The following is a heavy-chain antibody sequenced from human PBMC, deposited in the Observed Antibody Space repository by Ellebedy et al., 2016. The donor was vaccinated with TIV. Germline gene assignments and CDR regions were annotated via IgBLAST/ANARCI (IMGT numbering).Heavy chain of an antibody. CDR3: ARAFLLVVAATDNWFDP. CDR2: INAGNGNT. Sequence: ASVKVSCKASGYTCTSYAMHWVRQAPGQRLEWMGWINAGNGNTKYSQKFQGRVTITRDTSASTAYMELSSLRSEDTAVYYCARAFLLVVAATDNWFDPWGQGTLVTVSS. CDR1: GYTCTSYA. D-gene: IGHD2-15*01. J-gene: IGHJ5*02. V-gene: IGHV1-3*01.